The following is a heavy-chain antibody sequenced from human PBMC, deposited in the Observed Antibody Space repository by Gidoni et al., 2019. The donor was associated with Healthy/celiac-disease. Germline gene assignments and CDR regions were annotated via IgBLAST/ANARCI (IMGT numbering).Heavy chain of an antibody. V-gene: IGHV3-23*01. J-gene: IGHJ3*02. CDR3: AKGTDYYDSSGYLSPGTVLDAFDI. Sequence: EVQLLESGGGLVQPGGSLRLSCAASGFTFRSYAMRWVRQAPGKGPEWVSASSGSGGSTYYADSVKGRFTISRDNSKNTLYLQMNSLRAEDTAVYYCAKGTDYYDSSGYLSPGTVLDAFDIWGQGTMVTVSS. CDR1: GFTFRSYA. CDR2: SSGSGGST. D-gene: IGHD3-22*01.